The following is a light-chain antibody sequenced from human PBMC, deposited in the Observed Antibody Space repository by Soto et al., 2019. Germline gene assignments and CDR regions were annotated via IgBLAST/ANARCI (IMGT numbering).Light chain of an antibody. CDR1: QGSATY. CDR3: QQLNSHPLT. J-gene: IGKJ4*01. CDR2: AAS. V-gene: IGKV1-9*01. Sequence: QLTQSPSSLSASVGNRVTITCRASQGSATYLAWYQQKPGQAPNLLIYAASTLQSGVPSRFSGGGSGTDFTLTISSLQPEDFATYYCQQLNSHPLTFGGGTKVEL.